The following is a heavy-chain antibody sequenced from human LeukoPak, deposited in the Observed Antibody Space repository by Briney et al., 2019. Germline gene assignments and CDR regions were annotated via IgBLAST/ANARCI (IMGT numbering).Heavy chain of an antibody. V-gene: IGHV3-23*01. CDR3: AKGYPFFDY. D-gene: IGHD3-16*02. Sequence: PGGSLRLSCAASGFTFSSYAMSWVRQALGGGREWVSAISGSGGSTYYADAVKGRFTISRDNSKSTLYLQMNSLRAEDTAVYYCAKGYPFFDYWGQGTLVTVSS. J-gene: IGHJ4*02. CDR2: ISGSGGST. CDR1: GFTFSSYA.